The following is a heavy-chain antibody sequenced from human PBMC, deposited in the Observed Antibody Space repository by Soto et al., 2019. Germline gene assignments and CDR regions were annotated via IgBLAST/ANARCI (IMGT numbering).Heavy chain of an antibody. V-gene: IGHV1-8*02. J-gene: IGHJ6*02. D-gene: IGHD3-10*01. CDR3: ARAGITMVRGVIIPRAYYYYYYGMDV. Sequence: ASVKVSCKASGYTFTSCGISWVRQAPGQGLEWMGWISPNNGNTGYAQKFQGRVTMTRNTSTSTAYMELRSLRSEDTAVYYCARAGITMVRGVIIPRAYYYYYYGMDVWGQGTTVTSP. CDR2: ISPNNGNT. CDR1: GYTFTSCG.